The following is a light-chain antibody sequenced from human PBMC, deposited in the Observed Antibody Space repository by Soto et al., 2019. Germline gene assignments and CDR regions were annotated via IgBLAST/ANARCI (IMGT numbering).Light chain of an antibody. CDR1: QSISSY. J-gene: IGKJ5*01. V-gene: IGKV1-39*01. Sequence: DIQMTQSPSSLSASVGDRVTITCRASQSISSYLNWYQQKPGKAPKLLIYAASSLQSGVPSRFSGSGSGTDFTLTISSLQPEDFATYYCQQSHTTPYTFGQGTRLENK. CDR2: AAS. CDR3: QQSHTTPYT.